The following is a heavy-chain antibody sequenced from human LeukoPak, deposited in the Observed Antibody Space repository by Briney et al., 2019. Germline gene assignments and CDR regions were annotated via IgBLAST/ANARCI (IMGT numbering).Heavy chain of an antibody. V-gene: IGHV1-18*01. CDR2: ISAYSGNT. CDR3: AISQGSYYDTSGYLGGDY. Sequence: GASVKVSCKASGYTFTNYGIFWVRQAPGQGLEWMGWISAYSGNTNYAQKLQGRVTMTTETSTSTAYMELESLRSEDTAVYYCAISQGSYYDTSGYLGGDYWGQGTLVTVSS. J-gene: IGHJ4*02. CDR1: GYTFTNYG. D-gene: IGHD3-22*01.